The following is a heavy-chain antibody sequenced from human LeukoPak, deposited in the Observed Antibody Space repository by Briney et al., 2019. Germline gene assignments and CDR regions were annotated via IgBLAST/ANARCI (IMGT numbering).Heavy chain of an antibody. CDR1: GFTFSSYE. Sequence: PGGSLRLSCAASGFTFSSYEMNWVRQAPGKGLEWVSYTSSSGSTIYYADSVKGRFTISRDNAKNSLYLQMNSLRAEDTAVYYCARDRRFDSSGYYGNWFDPWGQGTLVTVSS. CDR2: TSSSGSTI. V-gene: IGHV3-48*03. J-gene: IGHJ5*02. D-gene: IGHD3-22*01. CDR3: ARDRRFDSSGYYGNWFDP.